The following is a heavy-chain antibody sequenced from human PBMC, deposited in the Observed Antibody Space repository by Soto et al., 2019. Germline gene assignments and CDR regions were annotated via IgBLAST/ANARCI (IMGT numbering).Heavy chain of an antibody. CDR1: GFIFSDYY. J-gene: IGHJ6*02. CDR3: ARAPGAVNSYAGVDV. Sequence: GGSLRLSCVASGFIFSDYYMAWIRRAPGRGLEWVSYISDGGSYTNHGNSVRGRVSVSRDDARNSLYLQINNLRVEDTGVYYCARAPGAVNSYAGVDVWGQGTTVTVSS. CDR2: ISDGGSYT. D-gene: IGHD6-19*01. V-gene: IGHV3-11*05.